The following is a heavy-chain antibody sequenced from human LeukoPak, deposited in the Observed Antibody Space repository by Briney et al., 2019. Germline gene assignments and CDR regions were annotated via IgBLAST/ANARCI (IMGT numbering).Heavy chain of an antibody. CDR2: VCSSWTST. Sequence: GGSLRLSCAASGFIFSSFAMTWVRQAPGKGLEWVSTVCSSWTSTYYADSGKGRFTISRDNSNNPLYLQMNSLGAEDTAVYYCAKDRSSGGSCYNFWGQGTLVIVSS. CDR1: GFIFSSFA. V-gene: IGHV3-23*01. J-gene: IGHJ4*02. D-gene: IGHD2-15*01. CDR3: AKDRSSGGSCYNF.